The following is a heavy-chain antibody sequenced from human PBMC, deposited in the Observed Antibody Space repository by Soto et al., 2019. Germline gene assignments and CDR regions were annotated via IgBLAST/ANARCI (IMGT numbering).Heavy chain of an antibody. CDR3: ARGPLVVLNYFES. CDR1: GGTLRNYP. J-gene: IGHJ4*02. V-gene: IGHV1-69*02. CDR2: IVPLTDIP. Sequence: QVQLVQSGTEVKKPGSSVKVSCKASGGTLRNYPINWVRQAPGQGLEWMGSIVPLTDIPDYAQNFQARLTISADKSASTAYMELSSLTSDDTAMYFCARGPLVVLNYFESWGQGTLVTVSS.